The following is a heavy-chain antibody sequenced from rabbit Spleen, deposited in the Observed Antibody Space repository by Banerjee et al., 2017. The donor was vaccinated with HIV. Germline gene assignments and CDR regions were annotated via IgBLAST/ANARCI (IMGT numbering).Heavy chain of an antibody. D-gene: IGHD6-1*01. J-gene: IGHJ4*01. CDR1: GFSFSSSYW. CDR2: IAVGSSGST. Sequence: QEQLEESGGDLVKPEGSLTLTCTASGFSFSSSYWICWVRQAPGKGLEWIACIAVGSSGSTYYASWAKGRFTISKTSSTAVTLQMTSLTAADTATYFCARDTEKNGLNFNLWGPGTLVTVS. CDR3: ARDTEKNGLNFNL. V-gene: IGHV1S45*01.